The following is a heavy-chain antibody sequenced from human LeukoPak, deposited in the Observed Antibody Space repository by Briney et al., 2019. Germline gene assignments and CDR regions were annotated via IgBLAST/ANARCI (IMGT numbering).Heavy chain of an antibody. J-gene: IGHJ2*01. V-gene: IGHV5-51*01. CDR2: IYPIDSDT. CDR3: ARLGADTFGSYWYFDL. CDR1: GYIFTSYW. D-gene: IGHD3-16*01. Sequence: GESLKISCKASGYIFTSYWIGWVRQMPGKGLEWMGIIYPIDSDTRYSPSFQGQVTISADKAISTAYLQWSSLKASDTATYYCARLGADTFGSYWYFDLWGRGTLDTVAS.